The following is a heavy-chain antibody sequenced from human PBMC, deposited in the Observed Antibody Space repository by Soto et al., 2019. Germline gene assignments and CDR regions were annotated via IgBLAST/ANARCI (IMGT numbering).Heavy chain of an antibody. Sequence: QVQLVESGGGVVQPGRSLRLSCAASGFTFSSYAMHWVRQAPGKGLEWVAVISYDGSNKYYADSVKGRFTISRDNSKNTLYLQMNSLRAEDTAVYYWARTTTFSRGYSYRGGFDYWGQGTLVTVSS. V-gene: IGHV3-30-3*01. CDR1: GFTFSSYA. D-gene: IGHD5-18*01. J-gene: IGHJ4*02. CDR3: ARTTTFSRGYSYRGGFDY. CDR2: ISYDGSNK.